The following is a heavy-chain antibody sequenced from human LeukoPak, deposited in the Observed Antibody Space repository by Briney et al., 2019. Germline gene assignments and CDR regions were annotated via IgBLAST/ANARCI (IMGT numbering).Heavy chain of an antibody. V-gene: IGHV3-21*01. J-gene: IGHJ4*02. CDR2: ISSSSTYI. CDR3: ARVLSGCETTRCELDY. Sequence: TGGSLRLSCAASGFAFSTYSMTWVRQAPGKGLEWVSSISSSSTYIYYADSVKGRVTISRDNAKNSLYLQMNSLRAEDTAVYYCARVLSGCETTRCELDYWGQGTLVTVSS. D-gene: IGHD1-26*01. CDR1: GFAFSTYS.